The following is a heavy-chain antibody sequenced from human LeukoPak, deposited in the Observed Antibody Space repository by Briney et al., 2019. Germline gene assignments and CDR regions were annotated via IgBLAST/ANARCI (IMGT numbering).Heavy chain of an antibody. CDR1: GGSINNYY. D-gene: IGHD5-24*01. J-gene: IGHJ5*02. CDR2: IYYTGNT. V-gene: IGHV4-59*01. Sequence: PSETLSLTCTVSGGSINNYYWNWIRQPSGKGLEWIGYIYYTGNTNYNPSLKSRVTISVDTSKNQFSLKLSSVTAADTAVYYCARDRLQLQSWGQGTLVTVSS. CDR3: ARDRLQLQS.